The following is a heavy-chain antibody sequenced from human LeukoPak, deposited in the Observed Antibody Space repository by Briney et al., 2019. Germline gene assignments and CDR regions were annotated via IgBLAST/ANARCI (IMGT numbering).Heavy chain of an antibody. CDR3: GREGMGMAIIS. J-gene: IGHJ4*02. CDR1: GFTFSSYW. D-gene: IGHD5-24*01. V-gene: IGHV3-74*01. CDR2: INSDGRSA. Sequence: GGSLRLSCAVSGFTFSSYWMHWVRQAPGKGLVWVSRINSDGRSASYADSVKGRFTIFRDNAKNTLYLQMSSLGAEDTAVYYCGREGMGMAIISWGQGTLVTVST.